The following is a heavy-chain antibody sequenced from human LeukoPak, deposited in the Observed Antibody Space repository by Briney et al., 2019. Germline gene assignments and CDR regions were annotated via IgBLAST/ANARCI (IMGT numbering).Heavy chain of an antibody. CDR2: IYSGGST. CDR1: GFTVRSNY. CDR3: ARDRDDFWSGPGAFDI. Sequence: GSLRLSCAASGFTVRSNYMSWVRQAPGTGLEWVAVIYSGGSTYYADSVKGRFTIPRDNSKNTLYLQMNSLRAEDTAVYYCARDRDDFWSGPGAFDIWGQGTMVTVSS. J-gene: IGHJ3*02. D-gene: IGHD3-3*01. V-gene: IGHV3-53*01.